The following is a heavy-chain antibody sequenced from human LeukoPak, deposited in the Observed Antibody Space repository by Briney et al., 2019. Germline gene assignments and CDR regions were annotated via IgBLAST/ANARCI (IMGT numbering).Heavy chain of an antibody. D-gene: IGHD6-19*01. CDR2: IYPGDSDP. J-gene: IGHJ5*02. CDR1: GYIFTSYW. CDR3: ARRIAVAGTDWFDP. Sequence: PGASLQISCEGAGYIFTSYWIGWGRQLPGKGLEWMGIIYPGDSDPRYSPSFQGQVTISAAKSISTAYLQWSSLKASDTAMYYCARRIAVAGTDWFDPWGQGTLVTVSS. V-gene: IGHV5-51*01.